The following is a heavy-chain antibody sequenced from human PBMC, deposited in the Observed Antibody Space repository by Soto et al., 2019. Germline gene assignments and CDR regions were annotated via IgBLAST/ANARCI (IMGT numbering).Heavy chain of an antibody. V-gene: IGHV3-48*02. CDR2: ISGNSDTI. D-gene: IGHD2-15*01. CDR3: ARCSGNSCYSYGVDV. Sequence: EVQLVESGGGLVQPGGSLRVSCAASGFTFSSCGMNWVRQSPGKGLEWVSYISGNSDTIYYADSVKGRFTISRDNAKNSLYLQMNSLRDEDTAVYYCARCSGNSCYSYGVDVWGQGATVAVSS. J-gene: IGHJ6*02. CDR1: GFTFSSCG.